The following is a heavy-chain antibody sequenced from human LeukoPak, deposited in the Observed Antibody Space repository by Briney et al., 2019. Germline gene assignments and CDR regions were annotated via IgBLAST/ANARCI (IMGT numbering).Heavy chain of an antibody. V-gene: IGHV1-46*01. Sequence: ASVKVSCKASGYTFTSYYMHWVRQAPGQGLQWMGLINPSDGSTTYAQKFQGRVTMTRDTSTSTVYMELSSLRSEDTAVYYCARDQTTVVTPGDYWGQGTLVTVSS. J-gene: IGHJ4*02. CDR2: INPSDGST. CDR3: ARDQTTVVTPGDY. D-gene: IGHD4-23*01. CDR1: GYTFTSYY.